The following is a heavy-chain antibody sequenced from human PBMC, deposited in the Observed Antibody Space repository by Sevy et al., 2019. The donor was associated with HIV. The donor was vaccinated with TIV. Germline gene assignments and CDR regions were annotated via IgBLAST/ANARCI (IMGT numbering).Heavy chain of an antibody. CDR3: ARDLTIFGVVIQDYYYYGMVV. D-gene: IGHD3-3*01. Sequence: GGSLRLSCAASGFTFSSYWMHWVRQAPGKGLVWVSRINSDGSSTSYADSVKGRFTISRDNAKNTLYLQMNSLRAEDTPVYYCARDLTIFGVVIQDYYYYGMVVWGQGTTVTDSS. CDR1: GFTFSSYW. J-gene: IGHJ6*02. V-gene: IGHV3-74*01. CDR2: INSDGSST.